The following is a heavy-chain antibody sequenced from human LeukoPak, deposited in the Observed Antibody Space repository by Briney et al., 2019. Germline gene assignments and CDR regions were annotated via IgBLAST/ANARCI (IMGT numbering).Heavy chain of an antibody. V-gene: IGHV3-30*04. Sequence: GGSLRLSCAASGFTFSSYAMHWVRLAPGKGLEWVAVISSDGSNKYYADSVKGRFPISRDNAKNTLYLQMNSLRAEDTAVYYCARAFCSGATCYSMDYWGQGTLVTVSS. J-gene: IGHJ4*02. CDR1: GFTFSSYA. CDR3: ARAFCSGATCYSMDY. D-gene: IGHD2-15*01. CDR2: ISSDGSNK.